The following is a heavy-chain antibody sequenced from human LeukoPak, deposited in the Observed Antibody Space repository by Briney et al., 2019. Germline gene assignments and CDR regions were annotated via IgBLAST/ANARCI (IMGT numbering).Heavy chain of an antibody. Sequence: SETLSLTCTVSGGSISSYYWSWIRQPPGKGLEWIGYIYYSGSTNYNPSLKSRVTISVDTSKKQFSLKLSSVTAADTALYYCARTYSTSSNFDYWGQGTLVTVSS. V-gene: IGHV4-59*08. CDR2: IYYSGST. CDR1: GGSISSYY. CDR3: ARTYSTSSNFDY. D-gene: IGHD2-2*01. J-gene: IGHJ4*02.